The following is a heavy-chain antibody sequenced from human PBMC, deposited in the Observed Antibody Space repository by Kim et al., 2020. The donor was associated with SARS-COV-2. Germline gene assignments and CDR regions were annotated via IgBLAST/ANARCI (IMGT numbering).Heavy chain of an antibody. CDR1: GGSISSGGYY. D-gene: IGHD6-19*01. CDR3: ARDFRQYSSGWSSPFDP. J-gene: IGHJ5*02. V-gene: IGHV4-31*03. Sequence: SETLSLTCTVSGGSISSGGYYWSWIRQHPGKGLEWIGYIYYSGSTYYNPSLKSRVTISVDTSKNQFSLKLSSVTAADTAVYYCARDFRQYSSGWSSPFDPWGQRTLVTVSS. CDR2: IYYSGST.